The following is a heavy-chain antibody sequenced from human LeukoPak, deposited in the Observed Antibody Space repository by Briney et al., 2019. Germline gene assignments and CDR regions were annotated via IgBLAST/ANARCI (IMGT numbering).Heavy chain of an antibody. J-gene: IGHJ4*02. Sequence: PGGSLRLSCAASGFTFSSYAMSWMRQAPGKGLEWVSAISGDGGSKHYADSVRGRFTFSRDNSKNTLYLQMNSLRAEDTAVYYCAKTAPYGGSGGDYFDSWGQGTLVTVSS. V-gene: IGHV3-23*01. D-gene: IGHD4-23*01. CDR3: AKTAPYGGSGGDYFDS. CDR2: ISGDGGSK. CDR1: GFTFSSYA.